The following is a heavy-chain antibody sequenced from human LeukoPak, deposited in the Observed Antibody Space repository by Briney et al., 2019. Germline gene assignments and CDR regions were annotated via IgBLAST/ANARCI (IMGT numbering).Heavy chain of an antibody. CDR3: ARGITIFGVVIIVWFDP. D-gene: IGHD3-3*01. J-gene: IGHJ5*02. CDR1: GYTFTGYY. Sequence: ASVKVSCTASGYTFTGYYMHWVRQAPGQGLEWMGWINPNSGGTNYAQKFQGRVTMTRDTSISTAYMELSRLRSDDTAVYYCARGITIFGVVIIVWFDPWGQGTMATVSS. CDR2: INPNSGGT. V-gene: IGHV1-2*02.